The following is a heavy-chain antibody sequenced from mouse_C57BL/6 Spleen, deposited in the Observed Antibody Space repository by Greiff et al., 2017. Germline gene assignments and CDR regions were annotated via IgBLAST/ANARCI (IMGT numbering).Heavy chain of an antibody. CDR2: IHPNSGST. V-gene: IGHV1-64*01. Sequence: QVQLQQSGAELVKPGASVKLSCKASGYTFTSYWMHWVKQRPGQGLEWIGMIHPNSGSTNYNENFKSKATLTVDKSSSTAYMQRSSLTSEDSAVYYCANYDGYSPYAMDYWGQGTSVTVSS. CDR1: GYTFTSYW. J-gene: IGHJ4*01. CDR3: ANYDGYSPYAMDY. D-gene: IGHD2-3*01.